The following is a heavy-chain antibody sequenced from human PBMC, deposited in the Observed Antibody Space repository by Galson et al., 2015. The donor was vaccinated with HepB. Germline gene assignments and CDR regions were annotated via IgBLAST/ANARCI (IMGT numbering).Heavy chain of an antibody. J-gene: IGHJ5*02. Sequence: PALVKPTQTLTLTCTFSGFSLSTNGAGVGWIRQPPGKALEWLALIYWNDDKRYSPPLKSRLAITKDTSKNQVVLTMTDMDPVDTATYFCAPLGRWVPSALGWFDPWGKGILVIVSS. CDR2: IYWNDDK. CDR3: APLGRWVPSALGWFDP. D-gene: IGHD2-2*01. V-gene: IGHV2-5*01. CDR1: GFSLSTNGAG.